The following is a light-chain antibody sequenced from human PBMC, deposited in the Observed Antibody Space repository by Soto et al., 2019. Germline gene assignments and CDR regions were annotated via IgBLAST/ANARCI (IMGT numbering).Light chain of an antibody. CDR2: DTN. J-gene: IGLJ1*01. CDR1: KSNVGRNY. V-gene: IGLV1-51*01. CDR3: GTWDSSLSAFV. Sequence: QSVLTQPPSVSAAPGQTVTVSCSGNKSNVGRNYVSWYQQFPGTAPRLLIYDTNKRPSGIPGRFSGSKSGTSATLGITGLQTGDEAIYYCGTWDSSLSAFVFGTGTKVTVL.